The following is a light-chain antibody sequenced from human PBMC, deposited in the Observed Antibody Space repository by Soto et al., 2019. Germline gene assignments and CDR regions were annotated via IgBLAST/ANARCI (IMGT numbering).Light chain of an antibody. CDR3: MQGTQRPYT. Sequence: DVVMTQSPLSLPVTLGQTASISCRSSQGLLHSNGITFLAWYQQRPGQSPRRLIYHVSNRDSGVPDRFSGSGSGTDFTLEISRMEAEDVGVYFCMQGTQRPYTFGQGTKLEI. CDR1: QGLLHSNGITF. V-gene: IGKV2-30*02. J-gene: IGKJ2*01. CDR2: HVS.